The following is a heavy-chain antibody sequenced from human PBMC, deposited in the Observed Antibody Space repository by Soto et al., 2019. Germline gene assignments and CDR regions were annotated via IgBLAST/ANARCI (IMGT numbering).Heavy chain of an antibody. CDR3: ARGNGRGWYGNYFDY. D-gene: IGHD6-19*01. J-gene: IGHJ4*02. Sequence: SETLSLTCAVYGESFSGYYWSWIRQPPGKGLEWIGEINHSGSTNYNPSLKSRVTISVDTSKNQFSLKLSSVTAADTAVYYCARGNGRGWYGNYFDYRGQGTLVTVSS. CDR1: GESFSGYY. CDR2: INHSGST. V-gene: IGHV4-34*01.